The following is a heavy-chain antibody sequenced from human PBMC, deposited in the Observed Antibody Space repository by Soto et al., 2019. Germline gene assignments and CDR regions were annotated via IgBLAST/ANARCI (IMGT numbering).Heavy chain of an antibody. J-gene: IGHJ4*02. CDR2: IYYSGST. CDR1: GGSISSSSYY. CDR3: ARLSIPGPAHY. V-gene: IGHV4-39*01. Sequence: QLQLQESGPGLVKPSETLSLTCTVSGGSISSSSYYWGWIRQPPGKGLEWIGSIYYSGSTYYNPSRKSRVTISVDTSKNQFSLKLSSVTAADTAVYYCARLSIPGPAHYWGQGTLVTVSS.